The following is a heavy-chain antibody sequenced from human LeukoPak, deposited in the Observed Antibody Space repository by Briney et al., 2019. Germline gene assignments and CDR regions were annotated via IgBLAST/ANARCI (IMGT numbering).Heavy chain of an antibody. CDR3: ARDLVGANSDY. J-gene: IGHJ4*02. CDR1: GYTFTSYA. CDR2: IIPIFGTA. V-gene: IGHV1-69*13. Sequence: GASVKVSCKASGYTFTSYAMHWVRQAPGQGLEWMGGIIPIFGTANYAQKFQGRVTITADESTSTAYMELSSLRSEDTAVYYCARDLVGANSDYWGQGTLVTVSS. D-gene: IGHD1-26*01.